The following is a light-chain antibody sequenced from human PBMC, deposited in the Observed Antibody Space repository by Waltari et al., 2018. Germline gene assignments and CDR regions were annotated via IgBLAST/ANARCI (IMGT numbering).Light chain of an antibody. Sequence: DIQMTQSPPSVSASVGDRVTITCRASQGIRSWLSWYQQKPGKAPKLLIYAPSNLQSGVPSGFSGSGSGTEFTLTISSLQPEDVATYYCQEANSFPLTFGGGTKVEI. CDR1: QGIRSW. CDR3: QEANSFPLT. J-gene: IGKJ4*01. V-gene: IGKV1-12*01. CDR2: APS.